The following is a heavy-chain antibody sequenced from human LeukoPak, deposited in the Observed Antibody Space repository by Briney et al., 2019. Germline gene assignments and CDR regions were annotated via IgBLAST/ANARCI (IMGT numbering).Heavy chain of an antibody. CDR3: ARDSTYYYDSGSSGPHYFDN. J-gene: IGHJ4*02. CDR2: ISSGGTYE. Sequence: GKSLRLSCAASGFTFSNYAMHWVRQAPGKGLEWVSLISSGGTYEYYADSVKGRFTISRDNSKNTLCLQLNSLRAEDTAVYYCARDSTYYYDSGSSGPHYFDNWGQGTLVTVSS. V-gene: IGHV3-30*01. CDR1: GFTFSNYA. D-gene: IGHD3-10*01.